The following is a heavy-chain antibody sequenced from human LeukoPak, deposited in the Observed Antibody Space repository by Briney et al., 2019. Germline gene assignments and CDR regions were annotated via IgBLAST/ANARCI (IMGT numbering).Heavy chain of an antibody. CDR1: GYTFTSYD. V-gene: IGHV1-8*03. Sequence: ASVKVSCKASGYTFTSYDINWVRQVTGQGLEWMGWLNPNSGNTGYAQKFQGRVTITRNTSINTAYMELSSLRSEDTAVYYCARMTVSGRDNWFDPWGQGTLVTVSS. CDR3: ARMTVSGRDNWFDP. J-gene: IGHJ5*02. D-gene: IGHD6-19*01. CDR2: LNPNSGNT.